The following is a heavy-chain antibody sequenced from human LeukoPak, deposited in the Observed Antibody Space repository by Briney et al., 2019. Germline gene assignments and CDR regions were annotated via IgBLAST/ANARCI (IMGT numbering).Heavy chain of an antibody. CDR3: AKDLFRHYDILTGYH. Sequence: GGSLRLSCAASGFTFSSYAMSWVRQAPGKGLEWVSAISGSGGSTHYADSVKGRFTISRDNSKNTLYLQMNSLRAEDTAVYYCAKDLFRHYDILTGYHWGQGTLVTVSS. D-gene: IGHD3-9*01. CDR1: GFTFSSYA. V-gene: IGHV3-23*01. J-gene: IGHJ5*02. CDR2: ISGSGGST.